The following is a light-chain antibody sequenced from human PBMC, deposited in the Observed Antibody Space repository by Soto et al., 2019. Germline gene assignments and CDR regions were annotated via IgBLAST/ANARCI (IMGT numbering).Light chain of an antibody. J-gene: IGKJ4*01. Sequence: EIVLPQSPATLSLSPGERATLSCRASQSVRSSVAWYQQNPGQAPRLLIYDASTRATGIPARFSGSGSGTDFALTISSLEPXDFASYXXXQRDSWPLTFGGGTKVEI. CDR2: DAS. V-gene: IGKV3-11*01. CDR1: QSVRSS. CDR3: XQRDSWPLT.